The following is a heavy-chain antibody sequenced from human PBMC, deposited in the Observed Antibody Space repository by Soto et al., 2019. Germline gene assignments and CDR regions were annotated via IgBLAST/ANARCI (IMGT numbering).Heavy chain of an antibody. D-gene: IGHD4-17*01. Sequence: QVQLVQSGAEVKRPGASVKVSCKASGHTFTGYYMHWVRQAPGQGLEWMGWINPNTGGTNYAQKFQGRVTMTKDTSTSTAYMEMTRLRSDDTAVYYCTTDGGFSWVQKSYGDPRAQYYFDYWGQGPLVTVSS. J-gene: IGHJ4*02. CDR1: GHTFTGYY. CDR2: INPNTGGT. CDR3: TTDGGFSWVQKSYGDPRAQYYFDY. V-gene: IGHV1-2*02.